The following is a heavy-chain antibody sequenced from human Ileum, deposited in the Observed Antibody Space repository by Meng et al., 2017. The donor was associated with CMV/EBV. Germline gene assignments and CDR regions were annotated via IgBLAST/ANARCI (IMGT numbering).Heavy chain of an antibody. CDR3: ATSNDFWSGSSFDY. V-gene: IGHV3-21*01. J-gene: IGHJ4*02. CDR1: GLTLSSYS. CDR2: ISSSSSYI. Sequence: YGLTLSSYSMNWVRQPPGKGLEWVSSISSSSSYIYYADSVKGRFTISRDNAKNSLYLQMNSLRAEDTAVYYCATSNDFWSGSSFDYWGQGTLVTVSS. D-gene: IGHD3-3*01.